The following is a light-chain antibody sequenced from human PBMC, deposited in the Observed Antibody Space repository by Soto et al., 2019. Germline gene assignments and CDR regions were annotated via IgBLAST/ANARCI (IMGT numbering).Light chain of an antibody. CDR3: SSDAGSVV. CDR2: EVN. J-gene: IGLJ2*01. Sequence: QSALTQPPSASGSPGQSVTISCTGTSSDVGGYNFVSWYQQHPGKAPKLMIYEVNQRPSGGPDRFSGSKSGNTASLTVSGLQAEDEADYYCSSDAGSVVFGGGTKLTVL. CDR1: SSDVGGYNF. V-gene: IGLV2-8*01.